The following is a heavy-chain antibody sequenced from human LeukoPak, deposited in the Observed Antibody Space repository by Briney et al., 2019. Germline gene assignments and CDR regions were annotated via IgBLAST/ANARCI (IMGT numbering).Heavy chain of an antibody. D-gene: IGHD3-10*01. J-gene: IGHJ6*04. V-gene: IGHV3-30*04. CDR3: ARDLLTETRLLWFGELKYGMDV. CDR2: ISYDGSSK. CDR1: GFIFSSYA. Sequence: PGRSLRLSCAASGFIFSSYAMHWVRQAPGRGVEGVAVISYDGSSKYYADSVKGRFTISRDNSKNTLYLQMNSLRAEDTAVYYCARDLLTETRLLWFGELKYGMDVWGKGTTVTVSS.